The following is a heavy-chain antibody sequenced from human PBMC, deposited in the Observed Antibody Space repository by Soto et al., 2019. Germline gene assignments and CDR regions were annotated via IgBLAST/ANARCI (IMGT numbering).Heavy chain of an antibody. J-gene: IGHJ4*02. CDR1: GFTFSSYG. Sequence: GGSLRLSCAASGFTFSSYGMHWVRQAPGKGLECVAVISYDGSNKYYADSVKGRFTISRDNSKNTLYLQMNSLRAEDTAVYYCAKDRSVAYGDLSYYFDYWGQGTLVTVSS. D-gene: IGHD4-17*01. CDR3: AKDRSVAYGDLSYYFDY. CDR2: ISYDGSNK. V-gene: IGHV3-30*18.